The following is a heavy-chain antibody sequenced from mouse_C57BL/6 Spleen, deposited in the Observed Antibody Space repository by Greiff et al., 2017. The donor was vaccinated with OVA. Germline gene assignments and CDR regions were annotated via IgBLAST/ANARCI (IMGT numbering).Heavy chain of an antibody. CDR3: ARLEGYDGYPLAMDY. CDR1: GYAFSSSW. V-gene: IGHV1-82*01. D-gene: IGHD2-3*01. J-gene: IGHJ4*01. CDR2: IYPGDGDT. Sequence: QVQLQQSGPELVKPGASVKISCKASGYAFSSSWMNWVKQRPGKGLEWIGRIYPGDGDTNYNGKFKGKATLTADKSSSTAYMQLSSLTSEDSAVYFCARLEGYDGYPLAMDYWGQGTSVTVSS.